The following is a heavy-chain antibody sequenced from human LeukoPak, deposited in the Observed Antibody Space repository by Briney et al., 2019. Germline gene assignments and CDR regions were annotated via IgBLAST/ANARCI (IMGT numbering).Heavy chain of an antibody. D-gene: IGHD2-21*02. CDR2: ISWNSGRL. J-gene: IGHJ1*01. Sequence: GGSLRLSCAASGFTLSNHWMIWVRQAPGRGLEWVSGISWNSGRLDYADSVKGRFTISRDNAKNSLYLQMNSLRPEDTALYYCTREAYCGGDCYQEYFQYWGQGTLVTVSS. CDR3: TREAYCGGDCYQEYFQY. V-gene: IGHV3-9*01. CDR1: GFTLSNHW.